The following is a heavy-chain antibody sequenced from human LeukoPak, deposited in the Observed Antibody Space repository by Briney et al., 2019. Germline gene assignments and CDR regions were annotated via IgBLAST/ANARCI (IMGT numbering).Heavy chain of an antibody. CDR3: AGTSTPGGYYFDY. D-gene: IGHD3-10*01. CDR2: ISAYNGNT. Sequence: ASVKVSCKASGGTFISYAISWVRQAPGQGLEWMGWISAYNGNTNYAQKLQGRVTMTTDTSTSTAYMELRSLRSDDTAVYYCAGTSTPGGYYFDYWGQGTLVTVSS. V-gene: IGHV1-18*01. J-gene: IGHJ4*02. CDR1: GGTFISYA.